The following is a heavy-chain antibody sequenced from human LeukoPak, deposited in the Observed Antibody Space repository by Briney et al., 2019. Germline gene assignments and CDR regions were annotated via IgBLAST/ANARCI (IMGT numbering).Heavy chain of an antibody. Sequence: GESLKISCKGSGYSFTSYWIGWVRQMPGKGLGWRGIIYPGESDTRYSPSFQGQVTISADKSISTAYLQWGSLKASDTAMYYCARSYGDRYYYYMDVWGKGTTVTDSS. CDR1: GYSFTSYW. CDR3: ARSYGDRYYYYMDV. CDR2: IYPGESDT. J-gene: IGHJ6*03. D-gene: IGHD4-17*01. V-gene: IGHV5-51*01.